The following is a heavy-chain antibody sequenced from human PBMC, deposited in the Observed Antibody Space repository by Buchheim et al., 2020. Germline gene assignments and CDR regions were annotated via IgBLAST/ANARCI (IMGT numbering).Heavy chain of an antibody. J-gene: IGHJ4*02. V-gene: IGHV3-23*01. Sequence: EVQLLESGGGLVQPGGSLRLSCAASGVAFLRYGMSWARQAPGKGLEWVAGISGSGGRTHYADSVKGRVTISRDNAKNTVFLQMNSLRVEDSAVYYCAKDGVRTPSSKDESFYDYWGQGTL. CDR2: ISGSGGRT. CDR3: AKDGVRTPSSKDESFYDY. D-gene: IGHD2-2*01. CDR1: GVAFLRYG.